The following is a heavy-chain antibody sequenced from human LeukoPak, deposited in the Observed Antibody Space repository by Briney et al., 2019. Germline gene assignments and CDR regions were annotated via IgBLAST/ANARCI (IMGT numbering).Heavy chain of an antibody. V-gene: IGHV1-69*06. CDR2: IIPIFGTA. D-gene: IGHD2-2*01. CDR1: GGTFSSYA. CDR3: ARADIVVVPAAMPFGWFDP. Sequence: ASVKVSCKASGGTFSSYAISWVRQAPGQGLEWMGGIIPIFGTANYAQKFQGRVTITADKSTSTAYMELSGLRSEDTAVYYCARADIVVVPAAMPFGWFDPWGQGTLVTVSS. J-gene: IGHJ5*02.